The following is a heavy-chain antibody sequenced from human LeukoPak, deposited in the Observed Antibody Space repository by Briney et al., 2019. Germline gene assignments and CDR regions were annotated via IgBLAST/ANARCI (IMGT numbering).Heavy chain of an antibody. D-gene: IGHD2-21*02. J-gene: IGHJ4*02. CDR2: ISGSGGST. CDR3: AKDYRAYCGGDCYLFDY. CDR1: GFTFSSYG. Sequence: GGSLRLSCAASGFTFSSYGMSWVRQAPGKGLEWVSAISGSGGSTYYADSVKGRFTISRDNSKNTLYLQMNSLRAEDTAVYYCAKDYRAYCGGDCYLFDYWGQGTLVTVSS. V-gene: IGHV3-23*01.